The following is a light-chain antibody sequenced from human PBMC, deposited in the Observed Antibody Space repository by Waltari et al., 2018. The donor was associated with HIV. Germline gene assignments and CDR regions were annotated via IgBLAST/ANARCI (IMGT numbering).Light chain of an antibody. V-gene: IGLV1-47*01. Sequence: QSVLTQPPSESGTPGQRVTISCSGSNSNMGSNYVYWYQQLTGTAPKVLIYRTNQRSSGVADRCSGSKSGTSASLAISGPRSEDEADYYGAAWDDSLSGPVFGGGTKLTVL. CDR2: RTN. J-gene: IGLJ3*02. CDR3: AAWDDSLSGPV. CDR1: NSNMGSNY.